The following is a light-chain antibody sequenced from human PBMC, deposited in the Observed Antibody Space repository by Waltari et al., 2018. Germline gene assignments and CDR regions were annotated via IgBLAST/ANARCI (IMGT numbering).Light chain of an antibody. CDR2: YDG. CDR3: QVWHPAIDPGV. V-gene: IGLV3-21*04. J-gene: IGLJ1*01. Sequence: SYVLTQPPSVSVAPGETARITCGGDNIGSYSVHWYQQRPGQAPVLVIFYDGDRPSGIPEGLSGSNAGNTATLTITRVEAGDEANYYCQVWHPAIDPGVFGPGTEVTV. CDR1: NIGSYS.